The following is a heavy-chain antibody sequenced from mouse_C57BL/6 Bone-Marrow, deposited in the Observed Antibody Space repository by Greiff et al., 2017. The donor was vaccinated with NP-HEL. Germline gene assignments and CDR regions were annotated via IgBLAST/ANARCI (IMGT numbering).Heavy chain of an antibody. D-gene: IGHD2-4*01. CDR1: GFSLTSYA. CDR2: IWPGGGT. J-gene: IGHJ3*01. CDR3: AIYYDYHVGFAY. V-gene: IGHV2-9-1*01. Sequence: VQLQESGPGLVAPSQSLSITCTVSGFSLTSYAISWVRQPPGKGLEWLGVIWPGGGTNYNSALKSRLSISKDNSKSQVFLKMNSLQTDDTARYYCAIYYDYHVGFAYWGQGTLVTVSA.